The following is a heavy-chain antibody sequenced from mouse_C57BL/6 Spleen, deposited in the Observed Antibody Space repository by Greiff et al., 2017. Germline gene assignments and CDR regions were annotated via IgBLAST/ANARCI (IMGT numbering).Heavy chain of an antibody. CDR1: GFTFSSYT. J-gene: IGHJ1*03. Sequence: EVQRVESGGGLVKPGGSLKLSCAASGFTFSSYTMSWVRQTPEKRLEWVATISGGGGNTYYPDSVKGRFTISRDNAKNTLYLQMSSLRSEDTALYYCARHGSSPWYFDVWGTGTTVTVSS. V-gene: IGHV5-9*01. D-gene: IGHD1-1*01. CDR2: ISGGGGNT. CDR3: ARHGSSPWYFDV.